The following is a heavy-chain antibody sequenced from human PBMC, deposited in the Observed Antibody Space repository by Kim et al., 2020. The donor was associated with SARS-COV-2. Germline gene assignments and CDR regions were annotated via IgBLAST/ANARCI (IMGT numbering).Heavy chain of an antibody. CDR2: ISGDGGST. CDR3: AKDPPQTVTDYAEHWFDP. Sequence: GGSLRLSCAASGFTFDDYAMHWVRQAPGKGLEWVSLISGDGGSTYYADSVKGRFTISRDNSKNSLYLQMNSLRTEDTALYYCAKDPPQTVTDYAEHWFDPWGQGTLVTVSS. CDR1: GFTFDDYA. J-gene: IGHJ5*02. D-gene: IGHD4-17*01. V-gene: IGHV3-43*02.